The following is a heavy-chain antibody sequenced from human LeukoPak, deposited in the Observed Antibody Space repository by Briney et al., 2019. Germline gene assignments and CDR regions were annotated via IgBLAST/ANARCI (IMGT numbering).Heavy chain of an antibody. J-gene: IGHJ6*02. Sequence: PSETLSLTCTVSGGSISSYYWSWIRQPPGKGLEWIGYIYYSGSTNYNPSLKSRVTISVDTSKNQFSLKLSSVTAADTAVYYCARSVVVPAAYKYYYYGMDVWGQGTTVTVSS. CDR3: ARSVVVPAAYKYYYYGMDV. V-gene: IGHV4-59*12. CDR2: IYYSGST. CDR1: GGSISSYY. D-gene: IGHD2-2*01.